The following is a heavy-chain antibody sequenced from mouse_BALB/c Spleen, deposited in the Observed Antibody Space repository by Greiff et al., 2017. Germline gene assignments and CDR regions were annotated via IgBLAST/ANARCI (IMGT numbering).Heavy chain of an antibody. CDR1: GFNIKDYY. CDR3: NAGGNYEAWFAY. J-gene: IGHJ3*01. CDR2: IDPENGDT. D-gene: IGHD2-1*01. V-gene: IGHV14-4*02. Sequence: EVQLQQSGAELVRSGASVKLSCTASGFNIKDYYMHWVKQRPEQGLGWIGWIDPENGDTEYAPKFQGKATMTADTSSNTAYLQLSSLTSEDTAVYYCNAGGNYEAWFAYWGQGTLVTVSA.